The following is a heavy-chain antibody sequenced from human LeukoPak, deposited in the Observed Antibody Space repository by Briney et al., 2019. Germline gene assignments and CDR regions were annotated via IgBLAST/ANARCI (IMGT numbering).Heavy chain of an antibody. D-gene: IGHD3-22*01. J-gene: IGHJ5*02. Sequence: SSETLSLTCTVSDGSINSGVDYWCWIRQHPGKGLEWIGYVYYTGNTHYNPSLKSRVTMSVDTSKNHFSLKLNSVPAADTAIYYCARGTAEFDYDNSGYLHWFDPWGQGILVTVSS. CDR3: ARGTAEFDYDNSGYLHWFDP. V-gene: IGHV4-31*03. CDR2: VYYTGNT. CDR1: DGSINSGVDY.